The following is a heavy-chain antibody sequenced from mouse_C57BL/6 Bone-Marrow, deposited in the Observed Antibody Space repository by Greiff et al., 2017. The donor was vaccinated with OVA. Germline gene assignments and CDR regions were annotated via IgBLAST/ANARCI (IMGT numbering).Heavy chain of an antibody. Sequence: QVQLQQSGAELVMPGASVKLSCKASGYTFTSYWMHWVKQRPGQGLEWIGEIDPSDSYTNYNQKFKGKSTLTVDKSSSTAYMQLISLTSEDSAVYYCAREATVVASPFAYWGQGTLVTVSA. D-gene: IGHD1-1*01. CDR2: IDPSDSYT. V-gene: IGHV1-69*01. CDR3: AREATVVASPFAY. CDR1: GYTFTSYW. J-gene: IGHJ3*01.